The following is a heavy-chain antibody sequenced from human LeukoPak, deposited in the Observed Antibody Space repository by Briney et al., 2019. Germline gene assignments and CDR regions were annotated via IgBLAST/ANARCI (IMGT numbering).Heavy chain of an antibody. Sequence: GGSLRLSCAASGFTFSSYAMSWFCQAPGKGLEWVSAISGSGGSTYYADSVKGRFTISRDNSKNTLYLQMNSLRAEDTAVYYCAKVPAAYCSSTSCYLDYWGQGTLVTVSS. V-gene: IGHV3-23*01. CDR1: GFTFSSYA. J-gene: IGHJ4*02. CDR3: AKVPAAYCSSTSCYLDY. D-gene: IGHD2-2*01. CDR2: ISGSGGST.